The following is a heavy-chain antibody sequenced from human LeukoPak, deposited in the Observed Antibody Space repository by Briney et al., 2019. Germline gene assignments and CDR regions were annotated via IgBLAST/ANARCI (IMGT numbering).Heavy chain of an antibody. V-gene: IGHV1-2*02. J-gene: IGHJ4*02. D-gene: IGHD3-22*01. Sequence: ASVKVSCKASGYTFTGYYMHWVRQAPGQGLEWMGWINPNSGGTNYAQKFQGRVTMTRDTSISTAYMELSRPRSDDTAVYYCARDHVRVRYDSSGHLYYFDYWGQGTLVTVSS. CDR2: INPNSGGT. CDR1: GYTFTGYY. CDR3: ARDHVRVRYDSSGHLYYFDY.